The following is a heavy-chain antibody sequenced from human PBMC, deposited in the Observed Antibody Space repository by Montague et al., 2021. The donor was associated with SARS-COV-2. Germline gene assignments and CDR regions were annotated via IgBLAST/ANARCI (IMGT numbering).Heavy chain of an antibody. CDR3: ARHVYDILTGYYTYWYFDP. Sequence: SETLSLTCTVSGGSISSSSYYWGWLRQPPGKGLEWIGSIYYSGSTYYNPSLKSRVTISVDTSKNQFSLKLSSVTAADTAVYYCARHVYDILTGYYTYWYFDPWGRGTLVTVSS. V-gene: IGHV4-39*01. J-gene: IGHJ2*01. CDR2: IYYSGST. CDR1: GGSISSSSYY. D-gene: IGHD3-9*01.